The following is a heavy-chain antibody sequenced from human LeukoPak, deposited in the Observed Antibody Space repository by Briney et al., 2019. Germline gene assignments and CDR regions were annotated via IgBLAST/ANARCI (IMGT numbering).Heavy chain of an antibody. CDR1: GYSLGKNYY. CDR2: IYGRAST. J-gene: IGHJ4*02. CDR3: ARYDSRGSASTKFDY. D-gene: IGHD3-3*01. V-gene: IGHV4-38-2*01. Sequence: SETLSLTCAVSGYSLGKNYYWGWIRQFPGKGLEWIGRIYGRASTSYNPSLTNRVTMSVDTSKNHFSLQLTSVTAADTAVYYCARYDSRGSASTKFDYWGPGIQVTVSS.